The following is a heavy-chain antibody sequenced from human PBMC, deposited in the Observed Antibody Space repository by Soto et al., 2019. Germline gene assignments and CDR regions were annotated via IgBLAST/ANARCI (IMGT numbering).Heavy chain of an antibody. CDR2: ISGSGGST. J-gene: IGHJ4*02. CDR1: GFTFSSYA. D-gene: IGHD3-10*01. V-gene: IGHV3-23*01. Sequence: EVQLLESGGGLVQPGGSLRLSCAASGFTFSSYAMSWVRQAPGKGLEWVSAISGSGGSTYYADSVKGRFTISRDNSKNTLYLQMNSLRAEDTAVYYCANDAGGYIGEGYFDYWRQGPLVTVSS. CDR3: ANDAGGYIGEGYFDY.